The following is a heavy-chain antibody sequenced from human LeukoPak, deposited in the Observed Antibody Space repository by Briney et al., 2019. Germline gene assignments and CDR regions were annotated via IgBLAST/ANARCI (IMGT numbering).Heavy chain of an antibody. D-gene: IGHD3-16*02. CDR3: ARDRTYDYIWGSYRPDCFDY. J-gene: IGHJ4*02. Sequence: GGSLRLSCAASAFAFSSYTMNWVRQAPGRGLEWVSSISSSSTIYYADSVKGRFTISRDNAKNSLYLQMDSLRAEDTAVYYCARDRTYDYIWGSYRPDCFDYWGQGTLVTVSS. V-gene: IGHV3-69-1*01. CDR2: ISSSSTI. CDR1: AFAFSSYT.